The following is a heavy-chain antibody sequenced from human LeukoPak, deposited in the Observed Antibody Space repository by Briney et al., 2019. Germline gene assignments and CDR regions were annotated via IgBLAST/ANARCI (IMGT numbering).Heavy chain of an antibody. J-gene: IGHJ4*02. D-gene: IGHD5-12*01. V-gene: IGHV1-46*01. CDR1: GYTFTNYY. CDR2: INPSGGST. CDR3: AREGEIGYDLSDY. Sequence: ASVKVSCKASGYTFTNYYMNWGRQAPGQGLEWMGIINPSGGSTSYAQKFQGRATVTRDTSTSTVYMELSSLRSEDTAMYYCAREGEIGYDLSDYWGQGTLVTVSS.